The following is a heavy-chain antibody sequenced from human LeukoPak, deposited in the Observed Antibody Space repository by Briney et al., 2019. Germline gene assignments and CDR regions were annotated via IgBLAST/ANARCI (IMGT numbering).Heavy chain of an antibody. D-gene: IGHD6-6*01. CDR1: DYSISSGYY. CDR2: IYHSGST. Sequence: SETLSLTCTISDYSISSGYYWGWIRQPPGKGLEWIGSIYHSGSTYYNPSLKSRVTISVDTSKNQFSLKLSSVTAADTAMYYCARHSSSSVDYWGQGTLVTVSS. CDR3: ARHSSSSVDY. V-gene: IGHV4-38-2*02. J-gene: IGHJ4*02.